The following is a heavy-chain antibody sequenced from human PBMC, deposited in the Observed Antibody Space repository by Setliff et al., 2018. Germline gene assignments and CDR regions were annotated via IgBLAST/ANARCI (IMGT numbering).Heavy chain of an antibody. CDR1: GATFSSYG. Sequence: SVKVSCEASGATFSSYGISWVRQAPGQGLEWMGGTIPMFGTTEYAQKFQGRLTIITDESTNTALMQLSSLRSDDTAVYYCVREGVDSRSSTDYRYYMDVWGKGTTVTVSS. CDR3: VREGVDSRSSTDYRYYMDV. CDR2: TIPMFGTT. J-gene: IGHJ6*03. D-gene: IGHD3-22*01. V-gene: IGHV1-69*05.